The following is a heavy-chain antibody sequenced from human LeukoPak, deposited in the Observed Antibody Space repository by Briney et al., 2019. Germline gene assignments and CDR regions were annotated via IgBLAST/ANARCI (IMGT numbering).Heavy chain of an antibody. D-gene: IGHD3-22*01. CDR2: ISYDGSNK. V-gene: IGHV3-30*18. Sequence: GSLRLSCAASGFTFSSYGMHWVRQAPGKGLEWVAVISYDGSNKYYADSVKGRFTISRDNSKNTLYLQMNSLRAEDTAVYYCAKDYDSSGYYYFDHWGQGTLVTVSS. CDR3: AKDYDSSGYYYFDH. J-gene: IGHJ4*02. CDR1: GFTFSSYG.